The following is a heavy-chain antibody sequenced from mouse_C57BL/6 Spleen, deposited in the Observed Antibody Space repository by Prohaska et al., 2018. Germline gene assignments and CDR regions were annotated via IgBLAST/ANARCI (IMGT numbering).Heavy chain of an antibody. CDR1: GYSITSGYY. J-gene: IGHJ2*01. CDR2: ISYDGSN. V-gene: IGHV3-6*01. Sequence: DVQLQESGPGLVKPSQSLSLTCSVTGYSITSGYYWNWIRQFPGNKLEWMGYISYDGSNNYNPSLKNRISITRDTSKNQFFLKLNSVTTEDTATYYCARDQGYYYGTWGQGTTLTVSA. CDR3: ARDQGYYYGT. D-gene: IGHD1-1*01.